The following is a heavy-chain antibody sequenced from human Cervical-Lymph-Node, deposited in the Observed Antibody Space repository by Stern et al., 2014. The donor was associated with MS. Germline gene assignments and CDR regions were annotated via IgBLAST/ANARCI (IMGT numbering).Heavy chain of an antibody. CDR3: ARGPFGVLRYFDF. D-gene: IGHD2-8*01. Sequence: QVQLQESGPGLVKPSQTLSLTCTVSGDSISSGGYYWTWIRQHPGEGLEWIGYIDDSGNAYYNPSLKSRLTILLDTSKNQFSLKLTSVTAADTAVYYCARGPFGVLRYFDFWGQGTLVTVSS. J-gene: IGHJ4*02. CDR2: IDDSGNA. V-gene: IGHV4-31*03. CDR1: GDSISSGGYY.